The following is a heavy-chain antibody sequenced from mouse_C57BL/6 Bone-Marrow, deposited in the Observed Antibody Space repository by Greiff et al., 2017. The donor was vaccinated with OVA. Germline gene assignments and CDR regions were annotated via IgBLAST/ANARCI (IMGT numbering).Heavy chain of an antibody. CDR2: IDPNSRGT. CDR3: ARERGSYTIDY. CDR1: GYTFTSYW. V-gene: IGHV1-72*01. J-gene: IGHJ4*01. Sequence: QVHLQQPGAELVKPGASVKLSCKASGYTFTSYWMHWVKQRPGRGLVWIGRIDPNSRGTKYNKKFKRKDTLTVDKPSSTAYMKLSSLPYEESAVYHGARERGSYTIDYWGQGTSVTVSS.